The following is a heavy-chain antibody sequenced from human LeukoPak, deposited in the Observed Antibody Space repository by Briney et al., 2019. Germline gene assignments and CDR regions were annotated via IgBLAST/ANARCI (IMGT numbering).Heavy chain of an antibody. V-gene: IGHV4-59*08. Sequence: SETLSLTCNVSGTFIKSYYWSWIRQPPGKGLEWIGYIDDTGRTNDNPSLRSRLTLVVDTSKNQFSLRLRSVTAADTAVYYCARSIGGTWYSDLFDYWGQGTLVTVSS. J-gene: IGHJ4*02. D-gene: IGHD6-13*01. CDR1: GTFIKSYY. CDR2: IDDTGRT. CDR3: ARSIGGTWYSDLFDY.